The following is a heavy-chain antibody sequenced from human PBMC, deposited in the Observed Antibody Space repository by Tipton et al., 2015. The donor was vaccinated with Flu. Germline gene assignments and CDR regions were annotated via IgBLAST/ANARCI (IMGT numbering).Heavy chain of an antibody. CDR3: ARDGYYYDSSGLMDV. CDR2: IYYSGST. CDR1: GGSISSYY. Sequence: TLSLTCTVSGGSISSYYWSWIWQPPGKGLEWIGYIYYSGSTNYNPSLKSRVTISVDTSKNQFSLKLSSATAADTAVYYCARDGYYYDSSGLMDVWGQGTTVTVSS. D-gene: IGHD3-22*01. J-gene: IGHJ6*02. V-gene: IGHV4-59*01.